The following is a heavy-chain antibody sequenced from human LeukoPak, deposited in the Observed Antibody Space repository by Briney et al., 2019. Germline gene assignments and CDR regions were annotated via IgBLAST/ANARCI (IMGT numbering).Heavy chain of an antibody. CDR2: MNPNSGNT. CDR3: ARGRDSTVAGTEDDY. CDR1: GYTFTSYD. Sequence: ASVKVSCKASGYTFTSYDINWVRQATGQGLEWMGWMNPNSGNTGYAQKFQGRVTMTRDTSISTAYMELSSLRSEDTAVYYCARGRDSTVAGTEDDYWGQGTLVTVSS. V-gene: IGHV1-8*01. J-gene: IGHJ4*02. D-gene: IGHD6-19*01.